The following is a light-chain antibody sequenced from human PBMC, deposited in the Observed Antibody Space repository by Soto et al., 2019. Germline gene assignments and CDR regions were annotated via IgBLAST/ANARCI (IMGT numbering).Light chain of an antibody. CDR1: QSIYGNV. V-gene: IGKV3-20*01. J-gene: IGKJ3*01. CDR3: QQYGSSPCT. Sequence: ESVLTQTPATVSLSLRKRATLSCMAMQSIYGNVLAWYQQKPGQAPRLLIDGASTSTTGSPDRFSCSGSVTSFTLTISSVEPEDFAVYFCQQYGSSPCTFGPAIKVNI. CDR2: GAS.